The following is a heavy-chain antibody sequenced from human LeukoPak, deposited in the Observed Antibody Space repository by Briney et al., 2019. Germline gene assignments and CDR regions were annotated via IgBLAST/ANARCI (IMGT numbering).Heavy chain of an antibody. Sequence: GGSLRLSCAASGFTFSSYGMHWVRQAPGKGLEWVAFIRYDGSNKYYADSVKGRFTISRDNSKNTLYLQMNSLRAEDTAVYYCAKVRSVATTHYFDYWGQGTLVTVSS. CDR2: IRYDGSNK. CDR1: GFTFSSYG. J-gene: IGHJ4*02. D-gene: IGHD5-12*01. CDR3: AKVRSVATTHYFDY. V-gene: IGHV3-30*02.